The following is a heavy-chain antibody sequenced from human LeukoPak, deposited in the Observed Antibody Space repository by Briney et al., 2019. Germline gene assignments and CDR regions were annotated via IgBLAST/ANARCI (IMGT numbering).Heavy chain of an antibody. CDR3: ARGREYSSSWWGGYYYYGMDV. CDR2: MNPNSGNT. CDR1: GYTFTSHD. Sequence: GPSVMVSCKASGYTFTSHDINWVRQAPGQGLEWMGWMNPNSGNTGYAQKFQGRVTMTRNTSISTAYMELSSLRSEDTAVYYCARGREYSSSWWGGYYYYGMDVWGQGTTVTVSS. J-gene: IGHJ6*02. V-gene: IGHV1-8*01. D-gene: IGHD6-13*01.